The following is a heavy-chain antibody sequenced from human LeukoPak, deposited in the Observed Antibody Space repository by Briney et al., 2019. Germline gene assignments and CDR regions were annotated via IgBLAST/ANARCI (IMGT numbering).Heavy chain of an antibody. CDR3: ARDIAAAGTLIDY. CDR2: INSDGSST. CDR1: GFTFSSYW. J-gene: IGHJ4*02. V-gene: IGHV3-74*01. Sequence: GSLRLSCAASGFTFSSYWMHWVRQAPGKGLVWVSRINSDGSSTNYADSVKGRFTISRDNSKNMLYLQMNSLRAEDTAVYYCARDIAAAGTLIDYWGQGTLVTVSS. D-gene: IGHD6-13*01.